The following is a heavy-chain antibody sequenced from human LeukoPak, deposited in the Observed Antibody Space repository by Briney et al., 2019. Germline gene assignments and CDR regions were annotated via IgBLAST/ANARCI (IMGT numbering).Heavy chain of an antibody. J-gene: IGHJ4*02. Sequence: GGSLRLSCAASGFTVSSNYMSWVRQAPGEGLEWVSVIYSGGSTYYADSVKGRFTISRDNSKNTLYLQMNSLRAEDTAVYYCARDSPYYYDSSGYYYQPFDYWGQGTLVTVSS. CDR3: ARDSPYYYDSSGYYYQPFDY. D-gene: IGHD3-22*01. V-gene: IGHV3-66*01. CDR2: IYSGGST. CDR1: GFTVSSNY.